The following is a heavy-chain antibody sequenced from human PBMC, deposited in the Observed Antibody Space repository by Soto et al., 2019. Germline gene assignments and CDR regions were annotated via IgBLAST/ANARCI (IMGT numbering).Heavy chain of an antibody. V-gene: IGHV1-69*12. CDR2: IIPIFGTA. CDR3: ARAGSSWYEGSYYYGMDV. J-gene: IGHJ6*02. Sequence: QVQRVQSGAEVKKPGSSVKVSCKASGGTFSSYAISWVRQAPGQGLEWMRGIIPIFGTANYAQKFQGRVTITADESTSTAYMELSSLRSEDTAVYYCARAGSSWYEGSYYYGMDVWGQGTTVTVSS. CDR1: GGTFSSYA. D-gene: IGHD6-13*01.